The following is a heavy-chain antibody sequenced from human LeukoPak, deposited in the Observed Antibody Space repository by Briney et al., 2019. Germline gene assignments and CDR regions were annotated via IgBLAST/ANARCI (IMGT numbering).Heavy chain of an antibody. CDR3: ARASYCSGGSCSYYYYYYMDV. D-gene: IGHD2-15*01. Sequence: PSETLSLTCAVYGGSFSGYYWRWIRQPPGKGLEWIGEINHSGSTNYNPSLKSRVTISVDTSKNQFSLKLSSVTAADTAVYYCARASYCSGGSCSYYYYYYMDVWGKGTTVTVSS. CDR2: INHSGST. CDR1: GGSFSGYY. V-gene: IGHV4-34*01. J-gene: IGHJ6*03.